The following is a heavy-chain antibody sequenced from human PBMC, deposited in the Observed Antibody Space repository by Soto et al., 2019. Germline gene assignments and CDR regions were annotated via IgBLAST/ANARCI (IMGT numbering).Heavy chain of an antibody. CDR3: ARVSALYHYYGTDF. CDR2: IYSGGST. Sequence: GGSLRLSCAASGFTVSSHYMSWVRRAPGKGLEWVSVIYSGGSTYYADSVKGRFTISRDNSKNTLYLQMNSLRAEDTAVYYCARVSALYHYYGTDFWGPGTMVTGSS. CDR1: GFTVSSHY. J-gene: IGHJ6*02. D-gene: IGHD3-16*02. V-gene: IGHV3-53*01.